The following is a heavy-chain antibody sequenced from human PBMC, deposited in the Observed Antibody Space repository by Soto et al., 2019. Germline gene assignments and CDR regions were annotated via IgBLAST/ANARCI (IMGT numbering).Heavy chain of an antibody. D-gene: IGHD3-22*01. CDR1: GDSVSSNSAA. CDR2: TYCRSKWYN. CDR3: ARGDYYHTSGYYFGF. J-gene: IGHJ4*02. Sequence: SQTISLTCAISGDSVSSNSAAWNWIRRSPSRGLEWLGRTYCRSKWYNDYAISVRSRITINPDTSKNQFSLQLNSVTPEDTAVYYCARGDYYHTSGYYFGFWGKGTLVTVFS. V-gene: IGHV6-1*01.